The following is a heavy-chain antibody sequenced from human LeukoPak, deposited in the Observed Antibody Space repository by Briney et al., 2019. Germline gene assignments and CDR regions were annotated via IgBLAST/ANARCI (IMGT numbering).Heavy chain of an antibody. Sequence: GASVKVSCKASGYTFTSYGISWVRQAPGQGLEWMGWINTNTGNPTYAQGFTGRFVFSLDTSVSTAYLQISSLKAEDTAVYYCARTLYSSGWPSDYWGQGTLVTVSS. V-gene: IGHV7-4-1*02. CDR2: INTNTGNP. CDR1: GYTFTSYG. D-gene: IGHD6-19*01. J-gene: IGHJ4*02. CDR3: ARTLYSSGWPSDY.